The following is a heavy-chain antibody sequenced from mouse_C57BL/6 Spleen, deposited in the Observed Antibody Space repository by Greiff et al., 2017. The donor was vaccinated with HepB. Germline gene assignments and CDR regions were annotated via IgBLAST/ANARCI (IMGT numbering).Heavy chain of an antibody. CDR2: IDPETGGT. CDR1: GYTFTDYE. V-gene: IGHV1-15*01. Sequence: VQRVESGAELVRPGASVTLSCKASGYTFTDYEMHWVKQTPVHGLEWIGAIDPETGGTAYNQKFKGKAILTADKSSSTAYMELRSLTSEDSAVYYCTRWLYYSNYVYAMDYWGQGTSVTVSS. J-gene: IGHJ4*01. CDR3: TRWLYYSNYVYAMDY. D-gene: IGHD2-5*01.